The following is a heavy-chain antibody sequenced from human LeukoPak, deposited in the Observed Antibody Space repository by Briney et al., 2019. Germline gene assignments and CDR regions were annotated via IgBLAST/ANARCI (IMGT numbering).Heavy chain of an antibody. J-gene: IGHJ6*02. V-gene: IGHV4-39*02. D-gene: IGHD4-23*01. CDR2: IYYSGST. CDR1: GGSISSISSNNYH. CDR3: AREMGVVTAHGIDV. Sequence: TSETLSLTCIVSGGSISSISSNNYHWGWIRQPPGKGLEWIGSIYYSGSTYYNPSLKSRVTISVDTSKNQFSLKLSSVTAADTALYYCAREMGVVTAHGIDVWGQGTTVTVSS.